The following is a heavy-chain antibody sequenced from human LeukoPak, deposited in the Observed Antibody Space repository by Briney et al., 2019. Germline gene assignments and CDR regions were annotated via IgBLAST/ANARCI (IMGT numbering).Heavy chain of an antibody. CDR3: ARERRLRETDS. D-gene: IGHD4-17*01. Sequence: GGSLRLSCAASGFTFSDYYMSWIRQAPGKGLEWVSYISSSGSTIVYADSVKGRFTVSRDNAKNPMFLQMNSLRAEDTAVYYCARERRLRETDSWGQGTLVTVSS. J-gene: IGHJ4*02. CDR2: ISSSGSTI. V-gene: IGHV3-11*01. CDR1: GFTFSDYY.